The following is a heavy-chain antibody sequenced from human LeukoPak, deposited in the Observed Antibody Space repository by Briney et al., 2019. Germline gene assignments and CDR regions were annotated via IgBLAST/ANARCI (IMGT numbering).Heavy chain of an antibody. CDR1: GFTVSSNY. Sequence: GGSLRLSCAASGFTVSSNYMSWVRQAPGKGLEWVSVIYSGGTTYYADSVKGRFIISSDNSKNTLYLQMNSLRAEDTAVYYCAREGAGYFDYWGQGTLVTVSS. CDR2: IYSGGTT. CDR3: AREGAGYFDY. V-gene: IGHV3-66*01. D-gene: IGHD6-13*01. J-gene: IGHJ4*02.